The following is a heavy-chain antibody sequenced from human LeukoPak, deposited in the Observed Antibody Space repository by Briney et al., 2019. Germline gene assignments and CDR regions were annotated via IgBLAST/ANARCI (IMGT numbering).Heavy chain of an antibody. D-gene: IGHD1-26*01. Sequence: RGESLKICCQGSGYTFTSYWIGWVRQMPGKGLEWMGIIYPGDSDTRYSPSFQGQVTIPADKSISTAYLQWSSLKASDTAIYYCARPRATVGATIDYWGQGTLVTVSS. V-gene: IGHV5-51*01. CDR2: IYPGDSDT. J-gene: IGHJ4*02. CDR1: GYTFTSYW. CDR3: ARPRATVGATIDY.